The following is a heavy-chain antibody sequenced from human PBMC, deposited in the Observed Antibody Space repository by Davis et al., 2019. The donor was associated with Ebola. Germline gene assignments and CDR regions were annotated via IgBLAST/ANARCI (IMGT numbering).Heavy chain of an antibody. J-gene: IGHJ4*02. CDR3: SVGGQDGGFDY. D-gene: IGHD3-16*01. V-gene: IGHV1-24*01. CDR2: FVPKYGET. Sequence: AASVKVSCKVSGYTLTELSMHWVRQAPGKGLEWMGSFVPKYGETIYAQKFQVRVTMTEDTSSHTAYMELSSLKSDDTAIYYCSVGGQDGGFDYWGQGTLVTVSS. CDR1: GYTLTELS.